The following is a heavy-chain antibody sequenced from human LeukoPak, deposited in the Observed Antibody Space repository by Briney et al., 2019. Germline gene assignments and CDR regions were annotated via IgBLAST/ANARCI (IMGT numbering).Heavy chain of an antibody. CDR1: GFTFSSYG. V-gene: IGHV3-30*18. J-gene: IGHJ4*02. CDR2: ISYDGSNK. CDR3: AKDRGYDILTGLDY. D-gene: IGHD3-9*01. Sequence: GGSLRLSCAASGFTFSSYGMHWVRQAPGKGLEGVAVISYDGSNKYYADSVKGRFTISRDNSKNTLYLQMNSLRAEDTAVYYCAKDRGYDILTGLDYWGQGTLVTVSS.